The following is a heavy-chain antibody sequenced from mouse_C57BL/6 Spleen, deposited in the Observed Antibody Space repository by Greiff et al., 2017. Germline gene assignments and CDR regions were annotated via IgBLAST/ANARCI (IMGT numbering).Heavy chain of an antibody. CDR3: ARLNYYGSGDY. D-gene: IGHD1-1*01. CDR1: GYTFTSYW. V-gene: IGHV1-61*01. J-gene: IGHJ2*01. Sequence: QVQLQQPGAELVRPGSSVKLSCKASGYTFTSYWMDWVKQRPGQGLEWIGNIYPSDSETHYNQKFKDKATLPVDKSSSTAYMQLRGLTSEDSAVYYCARLNYYGSGDYWGQGTTLTVSS. CDR2: IYPSDSET.